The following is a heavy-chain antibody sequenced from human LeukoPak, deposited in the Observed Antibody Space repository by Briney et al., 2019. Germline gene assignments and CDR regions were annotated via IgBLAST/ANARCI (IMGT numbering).Heavy chain of an antibody. V-gene: IGHV3-7*01. Sequence: AGGSLRLSCAASEFTFSHHWMTWVRQAPGKGLELVANIKQDGSETYYVDSVKGRFTISRDNAKNSLDMQMNSLRVEDTAVYYCARGPILRHFDYYMDVWGKGTTVIISS. J-gene: IGHJ6*03. CDR2: IKQDGSET. D-gene: IGHD3-9*01. CDR3: ARGPILRHFDYYMDV. CDR1: EFTFSHHW.